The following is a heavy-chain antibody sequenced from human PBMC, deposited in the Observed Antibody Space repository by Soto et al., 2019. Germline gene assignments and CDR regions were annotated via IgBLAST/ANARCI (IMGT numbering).Heavy chain of an antibody. Sequence: GGSLRLACAASRFTFSYYAMYCIRQAPGKGLEWVAVIISSGGSTYYADSLKGRFTISRDNSKNTLFLQMSSQRAEDTAVYYCAKEAVSGWYYFDYWGPGTLVTVSS. CDR1: RFTFSYYA. CDR2: IISSGGST. CDR3: AKEAVSGWYYFDY. D-gene: IGHD6-19*01. V-gene: IGHV3-23*01. J-gene: IGHJ4*02.